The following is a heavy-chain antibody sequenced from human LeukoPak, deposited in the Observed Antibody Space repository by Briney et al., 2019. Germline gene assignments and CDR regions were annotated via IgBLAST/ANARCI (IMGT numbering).Heavy chain of an antibody. D-gene: IGHD4-17*01. Sequence: GSLRLSCAASGFTFSSYWMSWVRQAPGKGLEWVANIKQDGSEKYYVDSVKGRFTISRDNAKNSLYLQMNSLRAEDTAVYYCARARGTVPYYFDYWGQGTLVTVSS. CDR2: IKQDGSEK. V-gene: IGHV3-7*01. CDR1: GFTFSSYW. J-gene: IGHJ4*02. CDR3: ARARGTVPYYFDY.